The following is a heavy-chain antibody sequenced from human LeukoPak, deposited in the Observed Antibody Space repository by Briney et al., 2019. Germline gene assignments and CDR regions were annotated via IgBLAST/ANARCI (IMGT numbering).Heavy chain of an antibody. V-gene: IGHV1-2*06. D-gene: IGHD4-17*01. J-gene: IGHJ6*02. CDR1: GYTFTGYY. Sequence: ASVTVSCTASGYTFTGYYMHWVRQAPGQGLEWMGRINPNSGGTNYAQKFQGRVTMTRDTSISTAYMELSRLRSDDTAVYYCARSAVTRGYYYGMDVWGQGTTVTVSS. CDR3: ARSAVTRGYYYGMDV. CDR2: INPNSGGT.